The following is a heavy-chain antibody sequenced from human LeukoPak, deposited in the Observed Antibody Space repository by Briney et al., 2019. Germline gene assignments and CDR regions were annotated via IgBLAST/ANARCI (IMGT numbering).Heavy chain of an antibody. Sequence: SETLSLTCAVYGGSFSGYYWSWIRQPPGKGLEWIGEINHSGSTNYNPSLKSRVTISVDTSKNQFSLKLSSVTAAGTAVYYCARRRYGSGSGAFDIWGQGTMVTVSS. CDR1: GGSFSGYY. D-gene: IGHD3-10*01. V-gene: IGHV4-34*01. J-gene: IGHJ3*02. CDR2: INHSGST. CDR3: ARRRYGSGSGAFDI.